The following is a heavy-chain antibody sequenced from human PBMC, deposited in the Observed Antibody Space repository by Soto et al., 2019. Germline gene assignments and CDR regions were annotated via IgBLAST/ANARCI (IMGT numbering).Heavy chain of an antibody. CDR3: ARALGSWGSYYFDH. CDR2: IYCDDDK. J-gene: IGHJ4*02. CDR1: GFSLDTWGVG. D-gene: IGHD3-16*01. V-gene: IGHV2-5*02. Sequence: QITLKESGPTLVRPTQTRTLTCTVSGFSLDTWGVGVGWIRQSPGKAPEWLALIYCDDDKRYSPSLKNRLNITKDTSKNQVVLTVTNMDPVDTVTYYCARALGSWGSYYFDHWGQGTLVTVSS.